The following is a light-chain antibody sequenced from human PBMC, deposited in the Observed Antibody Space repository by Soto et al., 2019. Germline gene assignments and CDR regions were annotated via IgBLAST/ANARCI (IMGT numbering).Light chain of an antibody. CDR2: AAS. CDR3: QKYDSVPWT. V-gene: IGKV1-27*01. Sequence: DIQMTQSPSSLSASVGDRVTITCRASQGMSNYLAWYQQKPGKVPRHLIYAASTLQSGVPSRFSGSGSGTDFTLTISSLQPEDVATYYCQKYDSVPWTFGQGTKVEIK. CDR1: QGMSNY. J-gene: IGKJ1*01.